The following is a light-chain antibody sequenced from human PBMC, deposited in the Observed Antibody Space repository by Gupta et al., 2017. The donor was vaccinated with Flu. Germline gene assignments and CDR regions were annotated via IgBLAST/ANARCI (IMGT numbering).Light chain of an antibody. Sequence: QTVVTLERTITVPYGGTVTLTCGLSSGSVSTSSNPSWYQQTPGQAPRTLIYSTNTRSSGVPDRFSGSILGNKAALTITGAQADDESDYYCAVYMSSGSWVFGGGTKLTVL. CDR3: AVYMSSGSWV. V-gene: IGLV8-61*01. CDR1: SGSVSTSSN. CDR2: STN. J-gene: IGLJ3*02.